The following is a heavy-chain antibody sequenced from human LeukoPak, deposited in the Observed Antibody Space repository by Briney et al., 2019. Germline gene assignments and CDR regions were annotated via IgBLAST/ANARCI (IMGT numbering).Heavy chain of an antibody. Sequence: ASVKVSCKASGYTFTSYDINWVRQATGQGLEWMGWMNPNSGNTGYAQKFQGRVTMTRNTSISTAYMELSSLRSEDTAVYYCATSMKYYYDSSGYYPIDAFDIWGQGTMVTVSS. D-gene: IGHD3-22*01. J-gene: IGHJ3*02. CDR3: ATSMKYYYDSSGYYPIDAFDI. CDR1: GYTFTSYD. V-gene: IGHV1-8*01. CDR2: MNPNSGNT.